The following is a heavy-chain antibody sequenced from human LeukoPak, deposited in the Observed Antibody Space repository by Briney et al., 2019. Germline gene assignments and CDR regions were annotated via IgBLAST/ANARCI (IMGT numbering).Heavy chain of an antibody. CDR1: GYTFTTDW. Sequence: GESLKISCQVSGYTFTTDWVAWVRQLPGGGLDWMGMIYPGDSDTRYSPSFQGQVTISADKSISTAYLQWSSLKASDTAIYYCARQRVENYHYYMDVWGKGTTVTVSS. CDR3: ARQRVENYHYYMDV. J-gene: IGHJ6*03. D-gene: IGHD2-15*01. V-gene: IGHV5-51*01. CDR2: IYPGDSDT.